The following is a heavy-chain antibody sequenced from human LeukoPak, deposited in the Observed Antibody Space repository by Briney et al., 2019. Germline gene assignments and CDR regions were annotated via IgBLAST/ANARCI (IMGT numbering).Heavy chain of an antibody. CDR2: IYSGGST. CDR1: GFTVSSSY. CDR3: ARDYYDFWSGYPLGY. J-gene: IGHJ4*02. V-gene: IGHV3-66*01. Sequence: GGSLRLSCAASGFTVSSSYMSWVRQAPGKGLEWVSVIYSGGSTYYADSVKGRFTISRDNAKNSLYLQMNSLRAEDTAVYYCARDYYDFWSGYPLGYWGQGTLVTVSS. D-gene: IGHD3-3*01.